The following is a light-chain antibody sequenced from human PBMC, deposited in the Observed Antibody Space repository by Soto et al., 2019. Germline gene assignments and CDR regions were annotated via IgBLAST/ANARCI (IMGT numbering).Light chain of an antibody. Sequence: EIVLTQSPGTLSLSPGERATLSCRASQSLSSSYLAWYQQKPGQAPRLLIYDASSRATGIPDRFSGSGSGTEFTLSMSRVEPEDYAVYYCQQYGSSPLTFGGGTKVEIK. V-gene: IGKV3-20*01. J-gene: IGKJ4*01. CDR1: QSLSSSY. CDR3: QQYGSSPLT. CDR2: DAS.